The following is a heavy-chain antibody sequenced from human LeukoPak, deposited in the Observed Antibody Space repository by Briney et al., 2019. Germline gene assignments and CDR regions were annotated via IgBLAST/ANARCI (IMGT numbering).Heavy chain of an antibody. D-gene: IGHD3-22*01. CDR1: GGTFSSYA. V-gene: IGHV1-69*05. CDR3: ARRASDYYDSSGYYYWFDP. Sequence: ASVKVSCKASGGTFSSYAISWVRQAPGQGLEWMGGIIPIFGTANYAQKLQGRVTITTDESTSTAYMELSSLRSEDTAVYYCARRASDYYDSSGYYYWFDPWGQGTLVTVSS. J-gene: IGHJ5*02. CDR2: IIPIFGTA.